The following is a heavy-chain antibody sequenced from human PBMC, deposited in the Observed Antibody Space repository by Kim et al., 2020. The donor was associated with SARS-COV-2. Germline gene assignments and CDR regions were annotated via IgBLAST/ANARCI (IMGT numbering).Heavy chain of an antibody. V-gene: IGHV3-11*01. CDR2: ISSSGFTT. Sequence: GGSLRLSCAASGFFFSDYYMSWIRQAPGKGLEWVSYISSSGFTTHYADSVKGRFTISRDNAKKSLYLQVHSLRAEDTALYYCARVGSTVAAGTIDYWGQG. D-gene: IGHD6-13*01. J-gene: IGHJ4*02. CDR3: ARVGSTVAAGTIDY. CDR1: GFFFSDYY.